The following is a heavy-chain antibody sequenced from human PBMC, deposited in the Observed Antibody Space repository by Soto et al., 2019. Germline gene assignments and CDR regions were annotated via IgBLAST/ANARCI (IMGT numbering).Heavy chain of an antibody. CDR1: GGSISSSSYY. Sequence: SETLSLTCTVSGGSISSSSYYWGWIRQPPGKGLEWIGSIYYSGSTYYNPSLKSRVTISVDTSKNQFSLKLSSVTAADTAVYYCITVVPAAMMGIDYWGQGTLVTVSS. D-gene: IGHD2-2*01. V-gene: IGHV4-39*01. J-gene: IGHJ4*02. CDR2: IYYSGST. CDR3: ITVVPAAMMGIDY.